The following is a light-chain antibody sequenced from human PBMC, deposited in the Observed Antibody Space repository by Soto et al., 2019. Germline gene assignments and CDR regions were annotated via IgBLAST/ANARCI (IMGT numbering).Light chain of an antibody. J-gene: IGLJ2*01. CDR3: SPFADSPVV. CDR1: GIDDYDYNY. Sequence: QSALTQPPSASGCPGQSVTIPCTGTGIDDYDYNYVSWYQQHPGKVPKLIIYEVNKRPSGVPDRFSGSKSGSTASLTVSGLQAEDAADYYGSPFADSPVVSGGGTKLTVL. CDR2: EVN. V-gene: IGLV2-8*01.